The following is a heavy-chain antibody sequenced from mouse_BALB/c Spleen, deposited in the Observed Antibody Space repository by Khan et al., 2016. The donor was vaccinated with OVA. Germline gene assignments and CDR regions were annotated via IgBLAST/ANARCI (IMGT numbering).Heavy chain of an antibody. CDR2: LYTYTDHL. CDR3: ARSNSYWYFDV. J-gene: IGHJ1*01. D-gene: IGHD4-1*02. CDR1: GYTFANYG. V-gene: IGHV9-3-1*01. Sequence: QIQLVQSGPELKKPGETVKISCKAFGYTFANYGMNWVTQAPGKGLKWMGWLYTYTDHLTYADDFKLRFAFTLETSSSTAYLRINNLKNEDTATYFCARSNSYWYFDVWGAGTTVTVSS.